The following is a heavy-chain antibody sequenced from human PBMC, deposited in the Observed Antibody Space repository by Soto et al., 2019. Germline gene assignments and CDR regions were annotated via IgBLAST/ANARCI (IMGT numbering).Heavy chain of an antibody. CDR1: GGSISSSSYF. V-gene: IGHV4-39*01. J-gene: IGHJ4*02. CDR3: ATHRSSIWYGGRFDY. D-gene: IGHD6-13*01. CDR2: IYYSGST. Sequence: QLQLQESGPGLVKPSETLSLTCTVSGGSISSSSYFWGWIRQHPGKGLAWIGSIYYSGSTYYNPSLKSRGTIPVDTSKNQFSLKLSSVTAADTAIYYCATHRSSIWYGGRFDYGVQGTLVTVSS.